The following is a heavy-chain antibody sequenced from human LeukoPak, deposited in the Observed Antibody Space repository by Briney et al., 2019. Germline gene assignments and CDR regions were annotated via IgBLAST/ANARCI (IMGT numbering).Heavy chain of an antibody. J-gene: IGHJ4*02. CDR2: IIWNGGHT. Sequence: GGSHTLSCAASGFTFDDYGMTWVRHGPGKWLEWVSGIIWNGGHTAYADSLKGRFTITKGNTNNSLYLYMISLRAEDTAFYYCARIDRAGTTGYFDYWGQGALVTVSS. V-gene: IGHV3-20*04. CDR1: GFTFDDYG. D-gene: IGHD1-1*01. CDR3: ARIDRAGTTGYFDY.